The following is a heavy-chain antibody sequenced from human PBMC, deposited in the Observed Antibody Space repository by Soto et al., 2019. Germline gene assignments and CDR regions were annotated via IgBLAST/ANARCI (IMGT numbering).Heavy chain of an antibody. CDR1: GFTFGDYA. J-gene: IGHJ4*02. CDR2: IRSKAYGGTT. CDR3: TRVYSSSWSCPRY. Sequence: PGGSLRLSCTASGFTFGDYAMSWVRQAPGKGLEWVGFIRSKAYGGTTEYAASVKGRFTISRDDSKSIAYLQMNSLKTEDTAVYYCTRVYSSSWSCPRYWGQGTLVTVSS. V-gene: IGHV3-49*04. D-gene: IGHD6-13*01.